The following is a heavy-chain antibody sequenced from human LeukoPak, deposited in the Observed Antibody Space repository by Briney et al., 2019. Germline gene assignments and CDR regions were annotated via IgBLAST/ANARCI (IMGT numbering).Heavy chain of an antibody. CDR2: IYTSGST. CDR1: GGSISSYY. CDR3: ARVERITIFGVVNLGGWFDP. D-gene: IGHD3-3*01. V-gene: IGHV4-4*07. Sequence: SETLSLTCTVSGGSISSYYWSWIRQPAGKGLEWIGRIYTSGSTNYNPSLKSRVTMSVDTSKNQFSLKLSSVTAADTAVYYCARVERITIFGVVNLGGWFDPWGQGTLVTVSS. J-gene: IGHJ5*02.